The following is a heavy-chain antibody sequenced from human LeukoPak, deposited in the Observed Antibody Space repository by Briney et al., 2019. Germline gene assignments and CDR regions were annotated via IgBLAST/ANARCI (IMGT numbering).Heavy chain of an antibody. CDR3: ARDAGASDFDY. Sequence: GGSLRLSCAASGFTFSSYSMNWVRQAPGKGLEWVSYISSSSSTIYYADSVKSRFTISRDNAKNSLYLQMNSLRAEDTAVYYCARDAGASDFDYWGQGTLVTVSS. V-gene: IGHV3-48*01. D-gene: IGHD1-26*01. J-gene: IGHJ4*02. CDR1: GFTFSSYS. CDR2: ISSSSSTI.